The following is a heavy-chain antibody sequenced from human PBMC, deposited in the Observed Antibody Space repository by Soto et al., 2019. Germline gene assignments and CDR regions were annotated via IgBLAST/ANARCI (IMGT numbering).Heavy chain of an antibody. Sequence: QVQLVQSGAEVKKPGASVKVSCKASGYTFTSYGISWVRQAPGQGLEWMGWISAYNGNTNYAQKLQGRVTMTTDTSTSTAYMELRSPRSDDTAVYYCAREDGDYYYYYGMDVWGQGTTVTVSS. CDR1: GYTFTSYG. V-gene: IGHV1-18*01. D-gene: IGHD4-17*01. J-gene: IGHJ6*02. CDR3: AREDGDYYYYYGMDV. CDR2: ISAYNGNT.